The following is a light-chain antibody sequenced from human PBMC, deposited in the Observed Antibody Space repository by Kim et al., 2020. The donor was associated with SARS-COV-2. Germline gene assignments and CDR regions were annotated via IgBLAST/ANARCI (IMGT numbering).Light chain of an antibody. Sequence: VSPGERATLSCRASQRVSSNLAWYQQKPGQAPRLLIYGASTRATGIPARFSGSGSGTEFTLTISSLQSEDFAVYYCQQYNNWPQTFGQGTKVEIK. V-gene: IGKV3-15*01. J-gene: IGKJ1*01. CDR3: QQYNNWPQT. CDR2: GAS. CDR1: QRVSSN.